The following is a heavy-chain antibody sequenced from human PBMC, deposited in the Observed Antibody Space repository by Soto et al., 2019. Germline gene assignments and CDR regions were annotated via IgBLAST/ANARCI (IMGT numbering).Heavy chain of an antibody. CDR1: GFTFDDYA. V-gene: IGHV3-9*01. D-gene: IGHD2-21*02. CDR2: ISWNSGSI. Sequence: EVQLVESGGGLVQPGRSLRLSCAASGFTFDDYAMHWVRQAPGKGLEWVSGISWNSGSIGYADSVKGRFTISRDNAKNSLYLQMNSLRAEDTALYYCARDCYSCRYFDYWGQGTLVTVSS. CDR3: ARDCYSCRYFDY. J-gene: IGHJ4*02.